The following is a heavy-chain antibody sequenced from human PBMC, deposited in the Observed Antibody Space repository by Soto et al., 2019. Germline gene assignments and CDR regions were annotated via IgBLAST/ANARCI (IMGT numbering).Heavy chain of an antibody. V-gene: IGHV3-74*01. J-gene: IGHJ4*02. CDR3: TRGPRSTSTGTGAF. D-gene: IGHD1-1*01. CDR1: GFTFSMYG. CDR2: INDDGIST. Sequence: EVQLVESGGGLVQPGGSLRLSCATSGFTFSMYGMHWVRQVPGKGPEWVSRINDDGISTNYADSVKGRFTISRDNAKNTVYLQMHALRVEDTAVYYCTRGPRSTSTGTGAFWGQGTLVTVSS.